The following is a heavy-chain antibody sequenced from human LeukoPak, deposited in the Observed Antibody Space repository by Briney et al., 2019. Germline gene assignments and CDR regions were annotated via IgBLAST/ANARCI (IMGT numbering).Heavy chain of an antibody. CDR1: GYSISSSNW. CDR3: ARGERAVPDSGSYNFDY. D-gene: IGHD1-26*01. CDR2: IYYSGST. Sequence: SETLSLTCAVSGYSISSSNWWGWIRQPPGKGLEWIGYIYYSGSTYYNPSLKSRVTMSVDTSKNQFSLKLSSVTAVDTAVYYCARGERAVPDSGSYNFDYWGQGTLVTVSS. J-gene: IGHJ4*02. V-gene: IGHV4-28*03.